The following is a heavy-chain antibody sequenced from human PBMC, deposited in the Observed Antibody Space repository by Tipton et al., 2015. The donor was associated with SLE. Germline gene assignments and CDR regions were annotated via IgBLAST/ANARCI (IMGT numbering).Heavy chain of an antibody. D-gene: IGHD6-13*01. Sequence: TLSLTCTVSGGSISSGGYYWSWIRQHPGKGLEWIGYIFDNGNSNYNPSLKSRVTISIDTSKNQFSLRLTSLTAADTAVYYCARVVYSFSDAFDVWGQGTLVTVSS. CDR1: GGSISSGGYY. CDR3: ARVVYSFSDAFDV. J-gene: IGHJ3*01. V-gene: IGHV4-61*08. CDR2: IFDNGNS.